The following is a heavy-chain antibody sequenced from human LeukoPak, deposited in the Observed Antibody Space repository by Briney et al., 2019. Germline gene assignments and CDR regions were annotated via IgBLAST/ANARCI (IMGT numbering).Heavy chain of an antibody. CDR1: RFTFSSYA. D-gene: IGHD3-9*01. CDR3: AKGNYDILTGYNDY. V-gene: IGHV3-30-3*01. Sequence: PGGSLRLSCAASRFTFSSYAMHWVRQAPGKGLEWVAVISYDGSNKYYADSVKGRFTISRDNSKNTLYLQMNSLRAEDTAVYYCAKGNYDILTGYNDYWGQGTLVTVSS. CDR2: ISYDGSNK. J-gene: IGHJ4*02.